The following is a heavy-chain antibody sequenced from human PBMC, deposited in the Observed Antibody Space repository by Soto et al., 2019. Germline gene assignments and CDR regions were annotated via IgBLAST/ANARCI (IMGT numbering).Heavy chain of an antibody. CDR2: ISYSGST. CDR3: AREGAGERIDN. V-gene: IGHV4-59*01. J-gene: IGHJ4*02. D-gene: IGHD7-27*01. CDR1: GGSISSYY. Sequence: QVQLQESGPGLVKPSETLSLTCTVSGGSISSYYWNWIRQPPGKGLEWIGYISYSGSTNYNPSLKSRVTISVDTSKNQFSLKLSSVTAADTAVYYCAREGAGERIDNWGQGTLVTVSS.